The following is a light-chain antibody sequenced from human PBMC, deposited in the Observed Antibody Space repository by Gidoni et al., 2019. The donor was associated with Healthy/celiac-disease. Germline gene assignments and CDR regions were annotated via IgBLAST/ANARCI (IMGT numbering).Light chain of an antibody. CDR1: QSVSSN. V-gene: IGKV3-15*01. CDR2: GAS. Sequence: KVMTQSPAPLSVSPGERATLSCRASQSVSSNLAWYQQKPGQAPRLLIYGASTRATGIPARFSGSGSGTEFTLTISSLQSEDFAVYYCQQYNNWPPSYTFGQGTKLEIK. J-gene: IGKJ2*01. CDR3: QQYNNWPPSYT.